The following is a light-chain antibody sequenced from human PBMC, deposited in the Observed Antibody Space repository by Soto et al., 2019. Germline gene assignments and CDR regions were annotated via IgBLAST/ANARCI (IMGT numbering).Light chain of an antibody. J-gene: IGKJ4*01. CDR2: SAI. Sequence: DIQLTQSPPSLSASVGDTITITCRASQSVSAYLNWYQQRPGKAPSLLIYSAISLQSGVPSRFSGSGSGTDFTLTIRNLQPEDFATYYCQQSYSTLTFGGGTKVDIK. CDR1: QSVSAY. V-gene: IGKV1-39*01. CDR3: QQSYSTLT.